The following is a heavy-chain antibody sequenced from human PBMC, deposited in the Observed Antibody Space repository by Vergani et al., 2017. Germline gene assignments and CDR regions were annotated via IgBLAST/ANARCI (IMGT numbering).Heavy chain of an antibody. Sequence: EVQLVESGGGLFQPGGSLRLSCSASGFTFSTYAMHWVRQAPGKGLEYVSAISSNGGSTYYADSVKGRFTISRDNSKNTLYLQMSSLRAEDTAVYYCVIYPYWYSSGWYEYGVYWGQGTLVTVSS. J-gene: IGHJ4*02. CDR1: GFTFSTYA. V-gene: IGHV3-64D*06. CDR3: VIYPYWYSSGWYEYGVY. D-gene: IGHD6-19*01. CDR2: ISSNGGST.